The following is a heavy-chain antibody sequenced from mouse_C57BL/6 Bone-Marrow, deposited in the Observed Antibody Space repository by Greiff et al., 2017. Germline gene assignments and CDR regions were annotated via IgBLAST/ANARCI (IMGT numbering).Heavy chain of an antibody. V-gene: IGHV1-81*01. D-gene: IGHD1-1*01. J-gene: IGHJ2*01. Sequence: QVQLKQSGAELARPGASVKLSCKASGYTFTSYGISWVKQRTGQGLEWIGEIYPRSGNTYYNEKFKGKATLTADKSSSTAYMELRSLTSEDSAVYFCARLPNYYGSPHYFDYWGQGTTLTVSS. CDR2: IYPRSGNT. CDR1: GYTFTSYG. CDR3: ARLPNYYGSPHYFDY.